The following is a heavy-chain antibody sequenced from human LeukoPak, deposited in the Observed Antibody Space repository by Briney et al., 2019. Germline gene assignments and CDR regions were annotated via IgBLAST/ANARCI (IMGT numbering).Heavy chain of an antibody. V-gene: IGHV4-34*01. CDR3: ARHSVVPDY. J-gene: IGHJ4*02. Sequence: SETLSLTCAVYGGSFSGYYWSWIRQPPGKGLEWIGEISHSGSTNYNPSLKSRVTISVDTSKNQFSLKLSSVTAADTAVYYCARHSVVPDYWGQGTLVTVSS. CDR1: GGSFSGYY. D-gene: IGHD2-21*01. CDR2: ISHSGST.